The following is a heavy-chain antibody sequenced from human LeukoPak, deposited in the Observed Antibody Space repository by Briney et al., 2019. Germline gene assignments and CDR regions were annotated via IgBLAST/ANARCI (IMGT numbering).Heavy chain of an antibody. CDR2: IRYDGSNK. J-gene: IGHJ4*02. Sequence: GGSLRLSCAASGFTFSSYGMHWVRQAPGKGLEWVAFIRYDGSNKYYADSVKGRFTISRDSAKNSLYLQMNSLRAEDTALYYCAKDRGGYYGSGSYLHWGQGTLVTVSS. CDR3: AKDRGGYYGSGSYLH. CDR1: GFTFSSYG. D-gene: IGHD3-10*01. V-gene: IGHV3-30*02.